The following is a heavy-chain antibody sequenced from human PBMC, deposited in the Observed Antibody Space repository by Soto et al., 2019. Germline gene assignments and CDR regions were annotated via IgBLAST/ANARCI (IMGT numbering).Heavy chain of an antibody. J-gene: IGHJ3*02. CDR3: ARAYCGGDCSLGAFDI. CDR1: GGTFSSYA. V-gene: IGHV1-69*12. D-gene: IGHD2-21*02. CDR2: IIPIFGTA. Sequence: QVQLVQSGAEVKKPGSSVKVSCKASGGTFSSYAISWVRQAPGQGLEWMGGIIPIFGTANYAQKFQGRVTITADEATSTAYMELSSLRSEDTAVYYCARAYCGGDCSLGAFDIWGQGTMVTVSS.